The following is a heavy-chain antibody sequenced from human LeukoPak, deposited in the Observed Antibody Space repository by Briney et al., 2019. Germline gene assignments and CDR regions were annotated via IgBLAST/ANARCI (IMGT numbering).Heavy chain of an antibody. Sequence: PSETLSLTCAVSGYSISSGYYWGWIRQPPGKGLEWIGSMHHSGSIYYNPSLKSRVTISVDTSKNQCSLKLSSVTAADTAVYYCARHREWELLGDYWGQGTLVTVSS. CDR3: ARHREWELLGDY. V-gene: IGHV4-38-2*01. CDR2: MHHSGSI. J-gene: IGHJ4*02. CDR1: GYSISSGYY. D-gene: IGHD1-26*01.